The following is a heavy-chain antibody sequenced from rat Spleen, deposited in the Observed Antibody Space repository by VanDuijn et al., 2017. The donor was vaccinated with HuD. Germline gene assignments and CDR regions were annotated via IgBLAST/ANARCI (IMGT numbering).Heavy chain of an antibody. CDR3: ARLGITLGAGHWFAY. Sequence: EVQLVESGGGLVQPGRSLKLSCAASGFTFSSFPMAWVRQAPKKGLEWVTSISSGGGGTYYPDSVKGRFTISRDNAKSTLYLQMDSLRSEDTATYYCARLGITLGAGHWFAYWGQGTLVTVSS. D-gene: IGHD1-2*01. V-gene: IGHV5-25*01. CDR2: ISSGGGGT. J-gene: IGHJ3*01. CDR1: GFTFSSFP.